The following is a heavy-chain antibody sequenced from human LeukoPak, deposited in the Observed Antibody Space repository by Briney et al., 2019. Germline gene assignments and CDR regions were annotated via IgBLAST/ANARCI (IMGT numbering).Heavy chain of an antibody. J-gene: IGHJ3*02. V-gene: IGHV3-23*01. CDR1: GFTITAYA. Sequence: GGSLRLSCAASGFTITAYAMSWVRQSPGKGLDWVSCIGITSGYIHYADSVKGRFTISRDNSKNTVYLEMSSLRAEDAAVYYCAKDPNGDYVGAFDTWGQGTMVIVSS. CDR3: AKDPNGDYVGAFDT. CDR2: IGITSGYI. D-gene: IGHD4-17*01.